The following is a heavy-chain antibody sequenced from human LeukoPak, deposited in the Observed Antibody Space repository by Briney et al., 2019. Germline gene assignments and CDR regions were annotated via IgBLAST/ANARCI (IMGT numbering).Heavy chain of an antibody. J-gene: IGHJ4*02. CDR2: IEQDGREK. D-gene: IGHD3-22*01. CDR3: ARDSYYYDSSGYLGY. V-gene: IGHV3-7*01. Sequence: GGSLRLSCAASGFTFSTYWMSWVRQAPGKGLEWVANIEQDGREKYYVDSVKGRFTISRDNAKNSLYLQMNSLRAEDTAVYYCARDSYYYDSSGYLGYWGQGTLVTVSS. CDR1: GFTFSTYW.